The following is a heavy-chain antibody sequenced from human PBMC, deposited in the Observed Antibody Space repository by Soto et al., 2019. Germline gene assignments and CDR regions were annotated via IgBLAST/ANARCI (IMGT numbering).Heavy chain of an antibody. V-gene: IGHV1-8*01. J-gene: IGHJ6*02. CDR1: GYTFTSYD. Sequence: QVQLVQSGAEVKKPGASVKVSCKASGYTFTSYDINWVRQATGQGLEWLGWMNPNSGNTGYAQKFQGRVTMTRNTSLTTDYMELSNLRSNDTAVYYCTSREYSISRYYYYYSGMDVWSQGTTVTVSS. CDR2: MNPNSGNT. CDR3: TSREYSISRYYYYYSGMDV. D-gene: IGHD6-13*01.